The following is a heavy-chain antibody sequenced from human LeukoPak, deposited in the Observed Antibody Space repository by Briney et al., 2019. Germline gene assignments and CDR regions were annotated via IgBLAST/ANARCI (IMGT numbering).Heavy chain of an antibody. CDR1: GFTFSSYS. CDR2: ISSSVSNI. J-gene: IGHJ6*03. Sequence: PGGSLRLSCAASGFTFSSYSMNWVRQAPGKGLEWVSYISSSVSNIFYADSVKGRFTISRDNAKNSLYLQMNSLRAEDTAVYYCAREFVGTTSYYYYYMDVWGKGTTVTVSS. V-gene: IGHV3-48*01. D-gene: IGHD1-26*01. CDR3: AREFVGTTSYYYYYMDV.